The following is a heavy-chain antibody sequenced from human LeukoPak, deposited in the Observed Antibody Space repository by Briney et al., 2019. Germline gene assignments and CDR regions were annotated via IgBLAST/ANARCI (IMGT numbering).Heavy chain of an antibody. CDR1: GGSISSSSYY. V-gene: IGHV4-39*01. CDR3: ARLTTDYVWGSYRSGDDAFDI. J-gene: IGHJ3*02. CDR2: IYYSGST. Sequence: SETLSLTCTVSGGSISSSSYYWGCIRLPPGKGLEWIGSIYYSGSTYYNPALKSRVTISVDTSKNQFSLKLSSVTAADTAVYYCARLTTDYVWGSYRSGDDAFDIWGQGTMVTVSS. D-gene: IGHD3-16*02.